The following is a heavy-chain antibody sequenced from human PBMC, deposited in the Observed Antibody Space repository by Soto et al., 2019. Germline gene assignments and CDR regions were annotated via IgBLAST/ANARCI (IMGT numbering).Heavy chain of an antibody. CDR3: AELGYQGY. CDR1: GFTFSSYA. Sequence: GGSLRLSCAASGFTFSSYAMHWVRQAPGKGLEWVAVISYDGSNKYYADSVKGRFTISRDNSKNTLYLQMNSLRAEDTAVYYCAELGYQGYWGQGTLVTVSS. D-gene: IGHD1-26*01. CDR2: ISYDGSNK. J-gene: IGHJ4*02. V-gene: IGHV3-30-3*01.